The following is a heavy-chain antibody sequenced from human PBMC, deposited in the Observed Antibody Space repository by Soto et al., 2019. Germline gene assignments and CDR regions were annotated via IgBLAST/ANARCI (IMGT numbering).Heavy chain of an antibody. Sequence: QVQLVQSGAEVKKPGSSVKVSCKASGGTFNSFGFSWVRQAPGQGLEWMGGIVPIFGTPNYAKKFQGRVTISADESTSTIYMELSSLRSEDTAVYYCARDRPMVWGVRVFGFDPWGRGTLVTVSS. D-gene: IGHD3-10*01. J-gene: IGHJ5*02. V-gene: IGHV1-69*12. CDR2: IVPIFGTP. CDR1: GGTFNSFG. CDR3: ARDRPMVWGVRVFGFDP.